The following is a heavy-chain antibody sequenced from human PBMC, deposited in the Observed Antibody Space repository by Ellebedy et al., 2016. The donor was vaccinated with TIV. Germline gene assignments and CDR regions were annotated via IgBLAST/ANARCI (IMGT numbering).Heavy chain of an antibody. CDR3: ARDSLMVSFGGVPDY. Sequence: AASVKVSCKASGYTFTTYAMHWVRQAPGQRLEWMGWINAGNGNTKYSQKFLGRVTLARDTSASTAYMVLSSLRSEDTAVYYCARDSLMVSFGGVPDYWGQGTLVTVSS. V-gene: IGHV1-3*01. CDR2: INAGNGNT. CDR1: GYTFTTYA. J-gene: IGHJ4*02. D-gene: IGHD3-16*01.